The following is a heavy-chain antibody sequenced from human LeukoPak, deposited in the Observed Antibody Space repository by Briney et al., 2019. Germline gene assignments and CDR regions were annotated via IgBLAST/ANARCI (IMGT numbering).Heavy chain of an antibody. CDR3: ARSMVGASGWSDP. CDR1: GFTFSSYS. Sequence: PGGSLRLSCAASGFTFSSYSMNWVRQAPGKGLEWVSSISSSSSYMYYADSVKGRFTISRDNAKNSLYLQMNSLRAEDTAVYYCARSMVGASGWSDPWGQGTLVTVSS. J-gene: IGHJ5*02. D-gene: IGHD1-26*01. V-gene: IGHV3-21*01. CDR2: ISSSSSYM.